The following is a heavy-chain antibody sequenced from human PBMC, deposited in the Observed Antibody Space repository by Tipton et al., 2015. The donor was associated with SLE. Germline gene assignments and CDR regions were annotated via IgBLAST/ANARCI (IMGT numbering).Heavy chain of an antibody. J-gene: IGHJ6*03. CDR1: GVSFSGYY. CDR3: ASLAAPPYYYYYYMDV. D-gene: IGHD6-13*01. CDR2: ITHSATT. Sequence: TLSLTCAVYGVSFSGYYWSWIRQPPGKGLEWIGEITHSATTNHTPSLKCRVTISVHTSKNQFSLKLSSVTAADTAVYYCASLAAPPYYYYYYMDVWGKGTTVTVSS. V-gene: IGHV4-34*01.